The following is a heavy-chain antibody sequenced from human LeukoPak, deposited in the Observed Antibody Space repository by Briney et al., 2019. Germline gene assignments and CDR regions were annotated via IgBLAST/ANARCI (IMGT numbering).Heavy chain of an antibody. CDR3: AREHSHSNWFFDL. J-gene: IGHJ2*01. V-gene: IGHV3-30*03. CDR2: VAKDGGRK. Sequence: GGSLRLSCVASGFTFSAYGIQWVRQAPGKGLEWVAVVAKDGGRKVYSDSVKGRFSISRDNSKNTAFLQMDSLRAEDAAVYFCAREHSHSNWFFDLWGPGTPVTVSS. D-gene: IGHD4-11*01. CDR1: GFTFSAYG.